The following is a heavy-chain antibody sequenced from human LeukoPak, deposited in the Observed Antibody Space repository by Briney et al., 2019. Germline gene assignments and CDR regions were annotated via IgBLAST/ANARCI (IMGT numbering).Heavy chain of an antibody. CDR2: IKQDGSEK. CDR1: GFTFSIYW. CDR3: ATSVGDGYDSN. Sequence: GGSLRLSCAASGFTFSIYWMSWVRQAPGKGLEWVANIKQDGSEKYYVDSVKGRFTIPRDNAKNSLYLQMNSLRAEDTAVYYCATSVGDGYDSNWGQGTLVTVSS. J-gene: IGHJ4*02. D-gene: IGHD5-12*01. V-gene: IGHV3-7*01.